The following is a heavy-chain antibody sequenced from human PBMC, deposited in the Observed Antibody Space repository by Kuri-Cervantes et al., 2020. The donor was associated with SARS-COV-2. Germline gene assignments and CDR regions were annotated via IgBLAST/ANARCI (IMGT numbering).Heavy chain of an antibody. CDR2: IYYSGST. CDR1: GGSISSYY. D-gene: IGHD2-15*01. J-gene: IGHJ4*02. Sequence: SETLSLTCTVSGGSISSYYWSWIRQPPGKGLEWIGYIYYSGSTNYNPSLKSRVTISVDTSKNQFSLKLSSVTAADTAVYYCARADCSGGSCPEDWGQGTLVTVSS. V-gene: IGHV4-59*01. CDR3: ARADCSGGSCPED.